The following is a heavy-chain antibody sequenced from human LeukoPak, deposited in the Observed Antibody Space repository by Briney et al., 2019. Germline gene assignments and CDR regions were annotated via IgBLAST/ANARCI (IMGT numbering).Heavy chain of an antibody. CDR3: VRGRKRYVGIAAADFDY. CDR2: MNPNSGNT. V-gene: IGHV1-8*01. Sequence: ASVKVSCKASGYTFTSNDINWVRQATGQGLEWMGWMNPNSGNTGYAQKFQDRVTLTRNISISTAYMELSSLRSEDTAVYYCVRGRKRYVGIAAADFDYWGQGILVTVSS. CDR1: GYTFTSND. D-gene: IGHD6-13*01. J-gene: IGHJ4*02.